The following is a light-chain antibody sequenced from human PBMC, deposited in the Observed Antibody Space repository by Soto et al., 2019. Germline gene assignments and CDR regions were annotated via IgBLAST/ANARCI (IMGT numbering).Light chain of an antibody. J-gene: IGLJ2*01. V-gene: IGLV3-21*02. CDR3: QVWDSSSDHVV. CDR1: NIGGKS. CDR2: ADS. Sequence: SSELTQPPSVSVAPGQTARITCGGNNIGGKSVHWYQQKPGQAPVLVVYADSDRPSGIPERFSGSNSGNTATLTISRVEAGDETDYYCQVWDSSSDHVVFGGGTKLTVL.